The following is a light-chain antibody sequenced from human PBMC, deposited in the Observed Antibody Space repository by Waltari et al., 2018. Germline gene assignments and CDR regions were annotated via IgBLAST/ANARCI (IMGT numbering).Light chain of an antibody. V-gene: IGLV3-19*01. J-gene: IGLJ2*01. CDR2: VKN. Sequence: SELTQDPAVSVALGQSVKITCQGDSLRTYYASCYQQRPGQAPLLVIYVKNTRPSGIPDRFSGSNSGDTATLTISRVEAGDEADYYCQVWDTRSDHLIFGGGTKLTVL. CDR1: SLRTYY. CDR3: QVWDTRSDHLI.